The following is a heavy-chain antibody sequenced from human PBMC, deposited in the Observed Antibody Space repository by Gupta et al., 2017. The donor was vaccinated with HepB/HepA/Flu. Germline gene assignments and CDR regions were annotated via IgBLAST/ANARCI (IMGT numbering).Heavy chain of an antibody. CDR1: GNTFTSYD. D-gene: IGHD3-22*01. CDR2: MNPNSGNT. J-gene: IGHJ3*02. Sequence: QVQLVQSGAEVKKPGASVKVSCKTSGNTFTSYDINWVRQATGQGLEWMGWMNPNSGNTGYAQKFQGRVTMTRNTSISTAYMELSSLRSEDTAVYYCARGGHYYDSSGYPSRAFDIWGQGTMVTVSS. V-gene: IGHV1-8*01. CDR3: ARGGHYYDSSGYPSRAFDI.